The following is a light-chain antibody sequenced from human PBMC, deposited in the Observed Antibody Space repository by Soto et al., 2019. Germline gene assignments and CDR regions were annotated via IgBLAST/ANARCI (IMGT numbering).Light chain of an antibody. CDR3: QQYDNPPPYT. J-gene: IGKJ2*01. V-gene: IGKV1-33*01. CDR2: DAY. Sequence: DIQMTQSPSSLSASVGDRVTITCQASQDISNYLNWYQQKPGKAPKLLIYDAYNLETGVPSRFSGRGSGTDFTFTINSLQPDDIALYYCQQYDNPPPYTFGQGTKLEIK. CDR1: QDISNY.